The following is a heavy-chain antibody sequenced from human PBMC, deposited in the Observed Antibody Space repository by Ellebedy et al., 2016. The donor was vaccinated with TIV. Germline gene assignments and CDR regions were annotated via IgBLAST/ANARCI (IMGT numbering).Heavy chain of an antibody. V-gene: IGHV3-64D*09. CDR3: VKAWHSSSWYSNWFDP. CDR1: GFTFSSYA. CDR2: VSSNGVTT. Sequence: GGSLRLSCSVSGFTFSSYAMHWVRHAQGKGLQYVSAVSSNGVTTDYADSVEGRFTISRDNSKNTLYLQMRSLRPEDTAVYYCVKAWHSSSWYSNWFDPWGQGTLVIVSS. D-gene: IGHD6-13*01. J-gene: IGHJ5*02.